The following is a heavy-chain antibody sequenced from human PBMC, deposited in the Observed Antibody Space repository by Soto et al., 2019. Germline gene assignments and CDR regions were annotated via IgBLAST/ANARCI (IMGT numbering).Heavy chain of an antibody. D-gene: IGHD3-10*01. V-gene: IGHV3-7*05. J-gene: IGHJ2*01. CDR2: IKQDGSEK. Sequence: EVQLVESGGGLVQPGGSLRLSCAASGFTFSSYWMSWVRQAPGKGLEWVANIKQDGSEKYYVDSVKGRFTISRDNAKNSLYLQMNSLRAEDTAVYYCARGISGEDWYFDLWGRGTLVTVSS. CDR3: ARGISGEDWYFDL. CDR1: GFTFSSYW.